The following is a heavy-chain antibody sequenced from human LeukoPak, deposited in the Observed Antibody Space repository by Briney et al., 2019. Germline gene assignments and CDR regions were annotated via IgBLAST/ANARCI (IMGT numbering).Heavy chain of an antibody. CDR2: INPSGGST. D-gene: IGHD3-10*01. J-gene: IGHJ4*02. V-gene: IGHV1-46*01. Sequence: ASVKVSCEASGYTFTSYYMHWVRQAPGQGLEWMGIINPSGGSTSYAQKFQGRVTMTRDTSTSTVYMELSSLRSEDTAVYYCARDVPHITMVRGVITGGFDYWGQGTLVTVSS. CDR1: GYTFTSYY. CDR3: ARDVPHITMVRGVITGGFDY.